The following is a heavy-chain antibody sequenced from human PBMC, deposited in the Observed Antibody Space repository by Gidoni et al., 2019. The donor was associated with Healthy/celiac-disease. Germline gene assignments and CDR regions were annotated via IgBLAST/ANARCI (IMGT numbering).Heavy chain of an antibody. Sequence: QVQLQASGPGLVKPSETLSLTCTASGGSISSYYWSWIRQPPGQGLEWIGYIYYSGSTNYNPSLKSRVTISVDTSKNQFSLKLSSVTAADTAVYYCARTGDAFDYWGQGTLVTVSS. CDR1: GGSISSYY. J-gene: IGHJ4*02. V-gene: IGHV4-59*01. CDR2: IYYSGST. D-gene: IGHD4-17*01. CDR3: ARTGDAFDY.